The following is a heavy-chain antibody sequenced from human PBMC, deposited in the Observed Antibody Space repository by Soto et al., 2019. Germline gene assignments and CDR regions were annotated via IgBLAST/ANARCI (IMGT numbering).Heavy chain of an antibody. CDR3: TTDTDGDYEGYFDY. V-gene: IGHV3-15*01. D-gene: IGHD4-17*01. CDR2: IKSKTDGGTT. CDR1: GFTFSNAW. Sequence: EVQLVESGGGLVKPGGSLRLSCAASGFTFSNAWMSWVRQAPGKGLEWVGRIKSKTDGGTTDYAAPVKGRFTISRDDSKHTLYLQMNSLKTEDTAVYYCTTDTDGDYEGYFDYWGQGTLVTVSS. J-gene: IGHJ4*02.